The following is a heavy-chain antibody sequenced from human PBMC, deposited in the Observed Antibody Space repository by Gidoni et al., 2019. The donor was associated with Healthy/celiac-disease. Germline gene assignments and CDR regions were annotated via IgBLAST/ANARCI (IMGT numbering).Heavy chain of an antibody. CDR3: ARDPGLQDYGMDV. D-gene: IGHD2-21*01. V-gene: IGHV3-21*01. Sequence: EVQMLESAGGLVRSGGSRRLSCATSGSPFSSYSMNWVRQAQGNGLDWVSSISSSSSYIYYADSVKGRFTISRDNAKNSLYLQMNSLRAEDTAVYYWARDPGLQDYGMDVWGQGTTVTVSS. J-gene: IGHJ6*02. CDR1: GSPFSSYS. CDR2: ISSSSSYI.